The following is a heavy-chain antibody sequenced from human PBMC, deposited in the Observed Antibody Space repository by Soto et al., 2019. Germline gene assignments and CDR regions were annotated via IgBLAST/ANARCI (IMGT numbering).Heavy chain of an antibody. J-gene: IGHJ3*02. CDR3: ARVVGATSLMKAFDI. D-gene: IGHD1-26*01. CDR2: IIPIFGTA. V-gene: IGHV1-69*13. Sequence: ASVKVSCKASGGTFSSYAISWVRQAPGQGLEWMGGIIPIFGTANYAQKFQGRVTITADESTGTAYMELSSLRSEDTAVYYCARVVGATSLMKAFDIWGQGTMVTVSS. CDR1: GGTFSSYA.